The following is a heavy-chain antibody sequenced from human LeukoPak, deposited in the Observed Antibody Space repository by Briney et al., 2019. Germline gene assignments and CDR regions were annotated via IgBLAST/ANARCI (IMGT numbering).Heavy chain of an antibody. D-gene: IGHD2-21*01. CDR2: INHSGST. CDR1: GGSFSGYY. V-gene: IGHV4-34*01. Sequence: PSETLSLTCAVYGGSFSGYYWSWIRQPPGKGLEWIGEINHSGSTNYNPSLKSRVTISVDTSKNQFSLKLSSVTAADTAVYYCARHGDRGLWWCYECWFDPWGQGTLVTVSS. J-gene: IGHJ5*02. CDR3: ARHGDRGLWWCYECWFDP.